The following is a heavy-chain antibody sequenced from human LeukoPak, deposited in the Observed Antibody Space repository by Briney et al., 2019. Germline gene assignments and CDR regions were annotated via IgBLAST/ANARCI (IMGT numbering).Heavy chain of an antibody. CDR2: IYYSGTT. CDR3: ARSYYYHSSGYYYGGWYFDL. D-gene: IGHD3-22*01. J-gene: IGHJ2*01. Sequence: SETLSLTCTVSGGSISNYYWSWIRQPPEKGLEWIGYIYYSGTTNYNPSLKSRVTISVDTSKNQFSLKLSSVTAADTAMYHCARSYYYHSSGYYYGGWYFDLWGRGTLVTVSS. CDR1: GGSISNYY. V-gene: IGHV4-59*01.